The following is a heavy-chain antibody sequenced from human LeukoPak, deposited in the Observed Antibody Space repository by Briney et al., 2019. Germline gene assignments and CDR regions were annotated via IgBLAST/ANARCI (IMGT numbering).Heavy chain of an antibody. D-gene: IGHD3-16*01. CDR2: NTGSGGPT. V-gene: IGHV3-23*01. J-gene: IGHJ4*02. CDR3: AKGSWGDT. CDR1: GFVFSIYD. Sequence: PGGSLRLSCAASGFVFSIYDMNWVRQAPGRGLEWVSTNTGSGGPTYYADSVKGRFTISRDNSKNMLYLQMNSLRAEDTAVYYCAKGSWGDTWGQGTLVTVSS.